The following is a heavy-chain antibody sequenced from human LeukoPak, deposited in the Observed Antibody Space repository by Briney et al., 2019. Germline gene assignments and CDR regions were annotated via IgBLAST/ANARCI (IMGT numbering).Heavy chain of an antibody. D-gene: IGHD3-16*02. Sequence: PSETLSLTCAVYGGSFSGYYWSWIRQPPGKGLEWIGYIYYSGSTNYNPSLKSRVTISVDTSKNQFSLKLSSVTAADTAVYYCARAGIRRLRLGELSNWGQGTLVTVTS. V-gene: IGHV4-59*01. CDR1: GGSFSGYY. CDR3: ARAGIRRLRLGELSN. CDR2: IYYSGST. J-gene: IGHJ1*01.